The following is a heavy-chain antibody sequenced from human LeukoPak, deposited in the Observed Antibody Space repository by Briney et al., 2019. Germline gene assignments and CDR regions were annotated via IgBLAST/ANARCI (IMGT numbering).Heavy chain of an antibody. V-gene: IGHV1-2*02. Sequence: ASVKVSCKASGYTFTGYYMHWVRQAPGQGLEWMGWINPNSGGTNYAQKFQGRVTMTRDTSISTAYMELSRLRSDDTAVYYCARGDGPDGSGGYFRAGPGTIDYWGQGTLVTVSS. CDR1: GYTFTGYY. CDR3: ARGDGPDGSGGYFRAGPGTIDY. J-gene: IGHJ4*02. D-gene: IGHD3-10*01. CDR2: INPNSGGT.